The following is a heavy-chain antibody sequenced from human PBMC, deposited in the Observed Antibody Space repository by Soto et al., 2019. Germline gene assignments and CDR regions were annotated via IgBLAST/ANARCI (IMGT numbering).Heavy chain of an antibody. CDR3: ARFSLWFGESRDY. CDR2: IYHTGSA. Sequence: WVRQPPGKGLEWIGEIYHTGSANYKPSLKSRVTISVDKSKNQFSLKLSSVTAADTAVYYCARFSLWFGESRDYWGQGTLVTVSS. J-gene: IGHJ4*02. D-gene: IGHD3-10*01. V-gene: IGHV4-4*02.